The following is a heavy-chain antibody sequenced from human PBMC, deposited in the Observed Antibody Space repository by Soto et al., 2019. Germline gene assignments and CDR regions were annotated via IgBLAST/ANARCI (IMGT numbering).Heavy chain of an antibody. CDR1: GFTFSSYG. Sequence: QVQLVESGGGVVQPGRSLRLSCAASGFTFSSYGMHWVRQAPGKGLEWVAFISYDGSSEYYADSVKDRFTISRDNSKNTLFLQMNSLRAEDTAVYFCAKGGDYARIFAMDVWGQGTTVTVSS. D-gene: IGHD4-17*01. J-gene: IGHJ6*02. CDR2: ISYDGSSE. V-gene: IGHV3-30*18. CDR3: AKGGDYARIFAMDV.